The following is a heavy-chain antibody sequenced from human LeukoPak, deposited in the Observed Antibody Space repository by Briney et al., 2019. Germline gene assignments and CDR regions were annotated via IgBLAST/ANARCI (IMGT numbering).Heavy chain of an antibody. D-gene: IGHD7-27*01. CDR3: ARDLANWPFDY. CDR1: GYIFTDYY. J-gene: IGHJ4*02. V-gene: IGHV1/OR15-1*04. CDR2: INPNSGGT. Sequence: ASVKVSCKASGYIFTDYYMHWVRQAPGQELGWMGRINPNSGGTNYAQKFQGRVTMTRDTSTSTAYMELRSLRSDDTAVYYCARDLANWPFDYWGQGTLVTVSS.